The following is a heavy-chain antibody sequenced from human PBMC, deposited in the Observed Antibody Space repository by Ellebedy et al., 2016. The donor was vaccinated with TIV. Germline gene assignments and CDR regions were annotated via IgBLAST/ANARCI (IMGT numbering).Heavy chain of an antibody. CDR2: IYYIGIT. V-gene: IGHV4-59*01. CDR1: GGSISSYY. D-gene: IGHD4-23*01. Sequence: MPSETLSLTCSVSGGSISSYYWSWIRQPPGKGLEFIGYIYYIGITNYNPSLESRVAVSIDTSENQFSLRLRSVTAADTAVYYCAAYYGGRFDYWGQGTLVTVSS. CDR3: AAYYGGRFDY. J-gene: IGHJ4*02.